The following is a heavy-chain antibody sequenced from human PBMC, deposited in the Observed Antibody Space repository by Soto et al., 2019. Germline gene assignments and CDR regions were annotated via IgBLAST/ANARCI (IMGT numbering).Heavy chain of an antibody. CDR2: IYYSGST. V-gene: IGHV4-39*01. D-gene: IGHD5-18*01. J-gene: IGHJ6*02. CDR1: VGSISSSSYY. Sequence: SETLSLTCTVSVGSISSSSYYWGWIRQPPGKGLEWIGSIYYSGSTYYNPSLKSRVTISVDTSKNQFSLKLSSVTAADTAVYYCARNAVSNTDMVTSSSYYSDHGIEVWGQGMTGSGFS. CDR3: ARNAVSNTDMVTSSSYYSDHGIEV.